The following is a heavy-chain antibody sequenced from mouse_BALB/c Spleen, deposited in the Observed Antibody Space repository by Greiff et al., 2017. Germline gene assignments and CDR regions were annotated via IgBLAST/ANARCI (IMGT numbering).Heavy chain of an antibody. CDR2: INPSNGGT. D-gene: IGHD2-10*02. CDR1: DYTFTSYY. V-gene: IGHV1S81*02. CDR3: TRYGNYDAMDY. J-gene: IGHJ4*01. Sequence: VQLQQSGAELVKPGASVKLSCKASDYTFTSYYMYWVKQRPGQGLEWIGEINPSNGGTNFNEKFKSKATLTVDKSSSTAYMQLSSLTSEDSAVYYCTRYGNYDAMDYWGQGTSVTVSS.